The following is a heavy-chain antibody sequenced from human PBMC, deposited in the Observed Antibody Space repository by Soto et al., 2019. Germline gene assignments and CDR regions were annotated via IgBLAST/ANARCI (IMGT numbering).Heavy chain of an antibody. J-gene: IGHJ4*02. Sequence: GGSLRLSCAASGFTFDDYAMHWVRQAPGKGLEWVSGISWNSGSIGYADSVKGRFTISRDNAKNSLYLQMNSLRAEDTALYYCAKDGGSIAVGVGDLCFDWGQGTLVTVSS. CDR2: ISWNSGSI. CDR3: AKDGGSIAVGVGDLCFD. V-gene: IGHV3-9*01. D-gene: IGHD6-19*01. CDR1: GFTFDDYA.